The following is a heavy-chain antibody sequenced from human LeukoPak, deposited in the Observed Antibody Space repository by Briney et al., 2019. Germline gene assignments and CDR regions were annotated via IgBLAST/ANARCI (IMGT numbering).Heavy chain of an antibody. V-gene: IGHV4-4*07. CDR3: ARDFSSIVVVPAGAFDI. CDR2: IYTSGST. J-gene: IGHJ3*02. D-gene: IGHD2-2*01. Sequence: SETLSLTCTVSGGSISSYYWSWIRQPAGKGLEWIGRIYTSGSTNYNPSLKSRVTMSVDTSKNQFSLKLSSVIAADTAVYYCARDFSSIVVVPAGAFDIWGQGTMVTVSS. CDR1: GGSISSYY.